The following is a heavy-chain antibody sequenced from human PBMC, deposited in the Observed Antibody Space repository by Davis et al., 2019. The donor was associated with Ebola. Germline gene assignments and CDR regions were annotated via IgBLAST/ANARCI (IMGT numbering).Heavy chain of an antibody. CDR2: TSYSGSS. CDR1: GDSISSGDYS. V-gene: IGHV4-39*01. Sequence: SETLSLTCTVSGDSISSGDYSWAWIRQPLGKGLEWIGSTSYSGSSYYNPSLKSRVTISVDTSKNQFSLRLSSVTAADTAVYYCARGLYPWELDYWGQGTLVTVSS. CDR3: ARGLYPWELDY. D-gene: IGHD1-1*01. J-gene: IGHJ4*02.